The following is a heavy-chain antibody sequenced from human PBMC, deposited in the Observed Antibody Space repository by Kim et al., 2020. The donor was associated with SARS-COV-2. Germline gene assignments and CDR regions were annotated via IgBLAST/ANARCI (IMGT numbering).Heavy chain of an antibody. CDR2: T. V-gene: IGHV4-4*07. J-gene: IGHJ5*02. Sequence: TNYHPSLKSRVTMSVDTTKNQFSLKLSSVTAADTAVYYCARDRSLSWFDPWGQGTLVTVSS. CDR3: ARDRSLSWFDP.